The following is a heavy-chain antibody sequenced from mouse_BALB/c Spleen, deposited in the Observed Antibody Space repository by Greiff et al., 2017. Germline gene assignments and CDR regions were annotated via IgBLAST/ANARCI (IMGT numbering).Heavy chain of an antibody. Sequence: EVMLVESGGGLVQPGGSLKLSCAASGFTFSSYTMSWVRQTPEKRLEWVAYISNGGGSTYYPDTVKGRFTISRDNAKNTLYLQMSSLKSEDTAMYYCARHEAPYFDYWGQGTTLTVSS. V-gene: IGHV5-12-2*01. CDR1: GFTFSSYT. CDR2: ISNGGGST. J-gene: IGHJ2*01. CDR3: ARHEAPYFDY.